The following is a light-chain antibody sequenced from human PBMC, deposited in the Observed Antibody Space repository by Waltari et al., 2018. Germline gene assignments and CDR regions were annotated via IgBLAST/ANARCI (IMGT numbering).Light chain of an antibody. J-gene: IGKJ4*01. V-gene: IGKV3-11*01. CDR3: QQRSDWPMT. CDR2: DTS. Sequence: EIVLTQSPATLSLSPGERVTLSCRATQSVSNFLAWYQQKPGQAPRLHIYDTSNRATGIPARFSGCGSETDFTLTISNLDPDDFAVYYCQQRSDWPMTFGGVTIVEIK. CDR1: QSVSNF.